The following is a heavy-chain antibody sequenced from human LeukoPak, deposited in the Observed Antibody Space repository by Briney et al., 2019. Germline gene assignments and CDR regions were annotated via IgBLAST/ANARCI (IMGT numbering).Heavy chain of an antibody. CDR3: ARWDSSGDCIDY. J-gene: IGHJ4*02. CDR2: INPNSGGT. V-gene: IGHV1-2*02. Sequence: ASVKVSCKASGYTFTGYYMHWVRQAPAQGLEWMGWINPNSGGTNCAQEFQGRVTMARGTSISTAFMELRRLRSDDTAVYYCARWDSSGDCIDYWGQGTLVTVSS. CDR1: GYTFTGYY. D-gene: IGHD6-19*01.